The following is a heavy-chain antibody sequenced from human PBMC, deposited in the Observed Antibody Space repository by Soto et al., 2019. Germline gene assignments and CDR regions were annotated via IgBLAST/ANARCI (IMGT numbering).Heavy chain of an antibody. CDR1: GFTVSSNY. V-gene: IGHV3-53*01. CDR3: ARDRVVGIQWYFDL. J-gene: IGHJ2*01. CDR2: IYSGGST. Sequence: EVQLVESGGGLIQPGGSLRLSCAASGFTVSSNYMSWVRQAPGKGLEWVSVIYSGGSTYYADSVKGRFTISRDNSKNTLYLQMNSLRAEDTAVYYCARDRVVGIQWYFDLWGRGTLVTVSS. D-gene: IGHD3-22*01.